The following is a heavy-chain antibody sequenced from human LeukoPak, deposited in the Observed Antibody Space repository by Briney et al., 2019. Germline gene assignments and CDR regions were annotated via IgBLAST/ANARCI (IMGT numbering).Heavy chain of an antibody. D-gene: IGHD3-10*01. J-gene: IGHJ5*02. CDR3: ARVELGGNYYGSGSPQAAWFDP. CDR1: GYSISSGYY. CDR2: IYHSGST. V-gene: IGHV4-38-2*02. Sequence: PSETLSLTCTVSGYSISSGYYWGWIRQPPGKGLEWIGSIYHSGSTYYNPSLKSRVTISVDTSKNQFSLKLSSVTAADTAVYYCARVELGGNYYGSGSPQAAWFDPWGQGTLVTVSS.